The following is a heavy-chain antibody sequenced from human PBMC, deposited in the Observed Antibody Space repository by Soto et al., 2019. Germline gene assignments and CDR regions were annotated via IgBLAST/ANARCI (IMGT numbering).Heavy chain of an antibody. CDR2: IYYSGST. CDR3: ASEVASFRTLYYFDY. CDR1: GGSISSGDYY. J-gene: IGHJ4*02. V-gene: IGHV4-30-4*01. D-gene: IGHD2-15*01. Sequence: KSSETLSLTCTVSGGSISSGDYYWSWIRQPPGKGLEWIGYIYYSGSTYYNPSLESRVTISVDTSKNQFSLKLSSVTAADTAVYYCASEVASFRTLYYFDYWGQGTLVTVSS.